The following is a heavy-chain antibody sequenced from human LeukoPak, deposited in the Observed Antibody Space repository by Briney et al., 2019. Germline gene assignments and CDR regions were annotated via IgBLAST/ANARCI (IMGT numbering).Heavy chain of an antibody. CDR3: ARLPMAVTPHVDY. V-gene: IGHV4-31*03. D-gene: IGHD2-21*02. Sequence: SETLSLTCTVSGGSISSGGDYWSWIRQHPGKGLEWIGYIYYSGSTYYNPSLKSRVTISVDTSKNQFSLELSSVTAADTAVYYCARLPMAVTPHVDYWGQGTLVTVSS. J-gene: IGHJ4*02. CDR1: GGSISSGGDY. CDR2: IYYSGST.